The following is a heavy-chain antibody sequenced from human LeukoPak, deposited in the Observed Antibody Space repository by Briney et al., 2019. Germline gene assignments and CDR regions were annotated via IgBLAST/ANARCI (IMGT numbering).Heavy chain of an antibody. V-gene: IGHV1-2*04. CDR1: GYTFTSYY. CDR2: INPGNGVT. CDR3: ARGHSDEHGAHYDS. J-gene: IGHJ4*02. D-gene: IGHD4-17*01. Sequence: ASVKVSCKASGYTFTSYYLHWVRQAPGQGLEWMGWINPGNGVTYYAQKFQGWITMARDTSISTAYMELSSLMSDDTTVYYCARGHSDEHGAHYDSWGQGNLVTVSS.